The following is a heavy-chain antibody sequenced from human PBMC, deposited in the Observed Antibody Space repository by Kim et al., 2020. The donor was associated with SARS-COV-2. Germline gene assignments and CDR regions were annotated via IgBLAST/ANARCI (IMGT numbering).Heavy chain of an antibody. V-gene: IGHV4-59*01. CDR3: ASGRGSGGGCD. Sequence: SETLSLTCTVSGGSISSYYWSWIRMPPRKGLERVGYRYFSGSTNTNPSLKSRGTISIDTSKNQFPLMLRPVTAADTAVSHYASGRGSGGGCDWGHGTLVT. CDR2: RYFSGST. CDR1: GGSISSYY. D-gene: IGHD2-21*01. J-gene: IGHJ4*01.